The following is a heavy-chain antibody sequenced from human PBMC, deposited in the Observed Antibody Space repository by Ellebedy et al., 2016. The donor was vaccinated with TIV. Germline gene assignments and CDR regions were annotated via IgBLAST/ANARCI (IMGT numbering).Heavy chain of an antibody. V-gene: IGHV1-46*01. D-gene: IGHD3-22*01. CDR2: INPSGGST. CDR1: GYTFTSYY. CDR3: ARAGEYYYDSSGYYFFQH. Sequence: AASVKVSCKASGYTFTSYYMHWVRQAPGKGLEWMGIINPSGGSTSYAQKFQGRVTMTRDTSTSTVYMELSSLRSEDTAVYYCARAGEYYYDSSGYYFFQHWGQGTLVTVSS. J-gene: IGHJ1*01.